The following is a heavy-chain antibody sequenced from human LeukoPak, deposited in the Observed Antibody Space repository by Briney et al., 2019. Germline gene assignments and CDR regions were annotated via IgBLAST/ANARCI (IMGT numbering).Heavy chain of an antibody. CDR1: GGSISSGDYY. CDR2: IYYSGST. J-gene: IGHJ4*02. CDR3: AREGGWFGDHTFDY. Sequence: PSQTLSLTCTVSGGSISSGDYYWSWIRQPPGKGLEWTGYIYYSGSTYYNPSLKSRVTISVDTSKNQFSLKLSPVTAADTAVYYCAREGGWFGDHTFDYWGQGTLVTVSS. D-gene: IGHD3-10*01. V-gene: IGHV4-30-4*01.